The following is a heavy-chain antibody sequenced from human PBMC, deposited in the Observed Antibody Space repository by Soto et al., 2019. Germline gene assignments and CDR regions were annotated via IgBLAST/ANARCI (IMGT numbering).Heavy chain of an antibody. CDR2: INAGNGNT. Sequence: QVQLVQSGDEVEKPWASVKVSCKASGYTFTNYAVHWVRQAPGQRLDWMGCINAGNGNTRYSQKFEGRVTITRDTSARTAYMELSSLRSEDTAVYYCARGHLAVVPVASWYFYMDVWGKGTTVTVSS. CDR3: ARGHLAVVPVASWYFYMDV. D-gene: IGHD2-2*01. V-gene: IGHV1-3*01. CDR1: GYTFTNYA. J-gene: IGHJ6*03.